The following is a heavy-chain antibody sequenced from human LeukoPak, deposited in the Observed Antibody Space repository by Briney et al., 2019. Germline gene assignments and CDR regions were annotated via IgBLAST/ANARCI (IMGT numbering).Heavy chain of an antibody. V-gene: IGHV1-69*13. J-gene: IGHJ6*03. D-gene: IGHD6-19*01. Sequence: SVKVSCKASGGTFSSYAISRVRQAPGQGLEWMGGIIPIFGTANYAQKFQGRVTITADESTSTAYMELSSLRSEDTAVYYCASRISGIAVALSYYYYMDVWGKGTTVTVSS. CDR3: ASRISGIAVALSYYYYMDV. CDR1: GGTFSSYA. CDR2: IIPIFGTA.